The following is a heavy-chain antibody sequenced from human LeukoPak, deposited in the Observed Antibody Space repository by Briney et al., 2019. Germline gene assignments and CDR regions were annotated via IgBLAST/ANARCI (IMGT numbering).Heavy chain of an antibody. Sequence: QAGGSLRLSCAASGFTFRSYWMIWVRQAPGKGLEWVANIKQDGSEKYYVDSVKGRFTISRDNAKNSLYLQMNSLRAEDTAVYYCASCLTGYSYYFYYWGQGTLVTVSS. D-gene: IGHD3-9*01. J-gene: IGHJ4*02. V-gene: IGHV3-7*03. CDR2: IKQDGSEK. CDR3: ASCLTGYSYYFYY. CDR1: GFTFRSYW.